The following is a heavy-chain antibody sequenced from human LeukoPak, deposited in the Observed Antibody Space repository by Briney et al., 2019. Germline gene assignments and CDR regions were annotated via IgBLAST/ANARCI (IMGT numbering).Heavy chain of an antibody. CDR1: GFTVSNNY. Sequence: PGGSLRLSCAASGFTVSNNYMSWVRQAPGKGLEWVSVIYYGDSTYYADSVKGRFTISRDNSKNTLYLQMNSLRAEDTAVYYCAKDSRLYCRGGSCLFDYWRQGTLVTVSS. J-gene: IGHJ4*02. CDR3: AKDSRLYCRGGSCLFDY. V-gene: IGHV3-53*01. CDR2: IYYGDST. D-gene: IGHD2-15*01.